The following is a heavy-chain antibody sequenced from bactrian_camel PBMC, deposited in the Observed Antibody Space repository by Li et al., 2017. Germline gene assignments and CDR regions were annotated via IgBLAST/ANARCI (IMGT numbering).Heavy chain of an antibody. D-gene: IGHD3*01. CDR1: GNVYSTYC. CDR2: IHTGGGRI. Sequence: HVQLVESGGGSEQAGGSLRLSCTASGNVYSTYCMAWFREAPGKEREGVASIHTGGGRIIYADSVKGRFTISRDNAKDTLYLQMNSLKIEDTAVYYCALGSSRQATMTARGKGTQVTVS. V-gene: IGHV3S1*01. J-gene: IGHJ4*01.